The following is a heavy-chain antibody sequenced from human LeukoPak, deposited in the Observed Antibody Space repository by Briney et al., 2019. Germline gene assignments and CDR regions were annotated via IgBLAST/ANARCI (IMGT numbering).Heavy chain of an antibody. CDR1: GFTFSSYW. Sequence: GGSLRLSCAASGFTFSSYWMSWVRQAPGKGLEWVANIKQDGSEKYYVDSVKGRFTISRDNAKNSLYLQMNSLRAEDTAVNYCASKYCSSTSCYNPFDYWGQGTLVTVSS. D-gene: IGHD2-2*01. J-gene: IGHJ4*02. V-gene: IGHV3-7*01. CDR2: IKQDGSEK. CDR3: ASKYCSSTSCYNPFDY.